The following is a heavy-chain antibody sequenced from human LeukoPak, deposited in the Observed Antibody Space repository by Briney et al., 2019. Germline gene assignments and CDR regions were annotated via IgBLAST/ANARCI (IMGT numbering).Heavy chain of an antibody. CDR3: ARDPPKDTMIVVTPGAFDI. CDR1: GFTFSSYS. CDR2: ISSSSSYI. V-gene: IGHV3-21*01. J-gene: IGHJ3*02. D-gene: IGHD3-22*01. Sequence: KPGGSLRLSCAASGFTFSSYSMNWVRQAPGKGLEWVLSISSSSSYIYYEDSVKGRFTISRDNAKNSLYLQMNSLRAEDTAVYYCARDPPKDTMIVVTPGAFDIWGQGTMVTVSS.